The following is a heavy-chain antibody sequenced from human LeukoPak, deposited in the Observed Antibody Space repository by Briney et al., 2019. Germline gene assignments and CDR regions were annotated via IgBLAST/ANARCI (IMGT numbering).Heavy chain of an antibody. CDR3: ARGCSGGSCYSGYYYYGMDV. V-gene: IGHV3-21*01. CDR2: ISSSSYI. J-gene: IGHJ6*02. D-gene: IGHD2-15*01. Sequence: PGGSLRLSCAASGFTFSSYSMNWVRQAPGKGLEWVSSISSSSYIYYADSVKGRFTISRDNAKNSLYLQMNSLRAEDTAVYYCARGCSGGSCYSGYYYYGMDVWGQGTTVTVSS. CDR1: GFTFSSYS.